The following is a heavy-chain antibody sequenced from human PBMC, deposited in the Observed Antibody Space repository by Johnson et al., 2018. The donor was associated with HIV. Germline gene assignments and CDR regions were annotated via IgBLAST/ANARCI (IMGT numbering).Heavy chain of an antibody. CDR3: ARGSLYYYDSSNYYSTYAFDI. CDR2: IKQDGGDK. D-gene: IGHD3-22*01. CDR1: GFTFDNFW. V-gene: IGHV3-7*01. J-gene: IGHJ3*02. Sequence: VQLVESGGGLVQPGGSLRLSCAASGFTFDNFWMSWVRQTPGKGLEWVANIKQDGGDKYYVDSVKGRFTISRDNAKNSLYLQMNSLRAEVTAVYYCARGSLYYYDSSNYYSTYAFDIWGQGTMVTVSS.